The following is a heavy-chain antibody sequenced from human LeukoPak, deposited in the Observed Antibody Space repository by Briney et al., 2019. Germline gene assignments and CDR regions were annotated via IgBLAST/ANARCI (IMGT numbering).Heavy chain of an antibody. D-gene: IGHD5-24*01. CDR3: ARVLGDGYNFYYYYGMDV. Sequence: SETLSLTCTVSGGSISSYDWSWIRQPPGKGLEWVGYIYYSGSTNYNPSLKSRVTISVDTSKNQFSLKLSSVTAADTAVYYCARVLGDGYNFYYYYGMDVWGQGTTVTVSS. V-gene: IGHV4-59*01. CDR2: IYYSGST. J-gene: IGHJ6*02. CDR1: GGSISSYD.